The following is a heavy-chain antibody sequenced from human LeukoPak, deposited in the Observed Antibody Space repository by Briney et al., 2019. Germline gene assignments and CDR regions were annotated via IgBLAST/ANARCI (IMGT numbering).Heavy chain of an antibody. CDR1: GYSISSGYY. CDR2: VYHSGST. CDR3: ARDPNYCSSTSCYEWDYYMNV. J-gene: IGHJ6*03. D-gene: IGHD2-2*01. V-gene: IGHV4-38-2*02. Sequence: SETLSLTCAVSGYSISSGYYWGWIRQPPGKGLEWIGSVYHSGSTYYNPSLKSRVTISVDTSKNQFSLKLSSVTAADTAVYYCARDPNYCSSTSCYEWDYYMNVWGKGTTVTVSS.